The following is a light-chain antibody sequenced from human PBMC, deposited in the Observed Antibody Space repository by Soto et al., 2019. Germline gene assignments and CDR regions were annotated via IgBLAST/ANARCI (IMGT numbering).Light chain of an antibody. CDR3: QQTYDTPRT. CDR1: QSISKY. V-gene: IGKV1-39*01. J-gene: IGKJ1*01. Sequence: DIQMTQSPSSLSASIGDRVTITCRASQSISKYLNWYQQKSGKAPQLLIYAASSLQSGVPSRFIGSGSGTDFTLTISDLQPEDFATYSCQQTYDTPRTFGHGTRVEI. CDR2: AAS.